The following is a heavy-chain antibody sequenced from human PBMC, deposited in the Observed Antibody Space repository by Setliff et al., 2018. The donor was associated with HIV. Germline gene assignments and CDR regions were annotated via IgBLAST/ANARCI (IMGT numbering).Heavy chain of an antibody. Sequence: PSETLSLTCTVSGGSISSDDYYWNWIRQPPGKGLEWIGYITYSGSAYYNPSLKSRVTISIDTSNNQISLRLNSVTTADTAVYFCARGGTVSADFDSWGQGTLVTVSS. V-gene: IGHV4-30-4*08. CDR3: ARGGTVSADFDS. CDR2: ITYSGSA. CDR1: GGSISSDDYY. J-gene: IGHJ4*02. D-gene: IGHD6-19*01.